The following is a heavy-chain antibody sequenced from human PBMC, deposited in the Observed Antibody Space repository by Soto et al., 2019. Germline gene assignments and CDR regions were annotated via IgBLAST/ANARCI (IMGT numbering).Heavy chain of an antibody. CDR3: ARDKRESVYYYYGMDL. CDR2: IYYGGST. J-gene: IGHJ6*02. Sequence: SETLSLTCTVSGGSLSSGGYYWSWIRQHPGKGLEWIGYIYYGGSTYYNPSLKSRVTISVDTSKNQFSLKLSSVTAADTAVYYCARDKRESVYYYYGMDLWGQGTTVTVSS. CDR1: GGSLSSGGYY. V-gene: IGHV4-31*03.